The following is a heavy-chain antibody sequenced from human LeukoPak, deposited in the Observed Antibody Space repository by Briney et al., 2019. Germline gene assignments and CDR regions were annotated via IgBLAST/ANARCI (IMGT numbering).Heavy chain of an antibody. J-gene: IGHJ4*02. CDR2: IYYSGST. CDR3: ATGYLAAAGSGYFDY. V-gene: IGHV4-30-4*08. CDR1: GGSISSGDYY. D-gene: IGHD6-13*01. Sequence: SQTLSLTCTVSGGSISSGDYYWSWIRQPPGKGLEWIGYIYYSGSTSYNPSLKSRVTILVDTSKNQFSLKLSSVTAADTAVYYCATGYLAAAGSGYFDYWGQGTLVTVSS.